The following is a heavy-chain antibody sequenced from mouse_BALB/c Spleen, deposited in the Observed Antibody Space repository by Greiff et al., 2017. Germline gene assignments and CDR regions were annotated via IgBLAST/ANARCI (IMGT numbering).Heavy chain of an antibody. V-gene: IGHV1-15*01. CDR3: TRGYGNYYFDY. CDR2: IDPETGGT. J-gene: IGHJ2*01. CDR1: GYTFTDYE. D-gene: IGHD2-1*01. Sequence: VQLQQSGAELVRPGASVTLSCKASGYTFTDYEMHWVKQTPVHGLEWIGAIDPETGGTAYNQKFKGKATLTADKSSSTAYMELRSLTSEDSAVYYCTRGYGNYYFDYWGQGTTLTVSS.